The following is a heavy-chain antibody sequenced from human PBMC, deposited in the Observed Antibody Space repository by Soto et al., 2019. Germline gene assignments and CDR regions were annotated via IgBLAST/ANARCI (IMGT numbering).Heavy chain of an antibody. D-gene: IGHD3-10*01. J-gene: IGHJ6*02. CDR1: GGSISSSSYY. Sequence: KTSETLSLTCTVSGGSISSSSYYWGWIRQPPGKGLEWIGSIYYSGSTYYNPSLKSRVTISVDTSKNQFSLKLSSVTAADTAVYYCASIYGSGSYYYYYGMDVWGQGTTVTVSS. CDR3: ASIYGSGSYYYYYGMDV. CDR2: IYYSGST. V-gene: IGHV4-39*01.